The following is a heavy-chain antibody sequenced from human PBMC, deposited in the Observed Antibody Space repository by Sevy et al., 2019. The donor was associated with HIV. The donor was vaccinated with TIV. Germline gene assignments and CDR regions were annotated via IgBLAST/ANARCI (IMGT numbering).Heavy chain of an antibody. CDR2: ISGSGTRT. V-gene: IGHV3-23*01. CDR1: GFSFDSYG. CDR3: AKGGGGHYDPDEIAYYFYYYNMDV. J-gene: IGHJ6*03. D-gene: IGHD3-22*01. Sequence: LSLTCAVSGFSFDSYGMTWVRQAPGKGLEWVSAISGSGTRTYYADSVKGRFIISRDNSKNTLDLQMNSLRAEDTAIYYCAKGGGGHYDPDEIAYYFYYYNMDVWGKRTTVTVSS.